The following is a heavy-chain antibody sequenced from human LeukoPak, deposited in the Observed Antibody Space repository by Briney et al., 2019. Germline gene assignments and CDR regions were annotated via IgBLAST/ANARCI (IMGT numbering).Heavy chain of an antibody. CDR3: ARGSYCGDDCYSETSRYYFDY. CDR1: GGSFSGYY. Sequence: SETLSLTCAVYGGSFSGYYWSWIRQPPGKGLEWIGEINHSGSTNYNPSLKSRVTISAVTSKNHFSLNLTSVTAADTAVYYCARGSYCGDDCYSETSRYYFDYWGQGTLVTVSS. CDR2: INHSGST. J-gene: IGHJ4*02. D-gene: IGHD2-21*02. V-gene: IGHV4-34*01.